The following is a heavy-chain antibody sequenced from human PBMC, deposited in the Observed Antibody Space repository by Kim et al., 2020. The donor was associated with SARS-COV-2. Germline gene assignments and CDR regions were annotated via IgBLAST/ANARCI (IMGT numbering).Heavy chain of an antibody. D-gene: IGHD3-16*02. CDR2: IYSGGST. CDR1: GFTVSSNY. J-gene: IGHJ6*02. Sequence: LSLTCAASGFTVSSNYMSWVRQAPGKGLEWVSVIYSGGSTYYADSVKGRFTISRDNSKNTLYLQMNSLRAEDTAVYYCARDMYYDYVWGSYRPASFFHHYYGMDVWGQGTTVTVSS. CDR3: ARDMYYDYVWGSYRPASFFHHYYGMDV. V-gene: IGHV3-66*02.